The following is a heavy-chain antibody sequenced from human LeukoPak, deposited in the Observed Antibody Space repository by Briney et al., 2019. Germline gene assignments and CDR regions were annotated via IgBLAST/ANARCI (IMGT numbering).Heavy chain of an antibody. CDR3: ARGAFYYYYYMDV. J-gene: IGHJ6*03. Sequence: GGSLRLSCAASGFTFRSYGMHWVRQAPGKGLEWVAFIRYDGSNKYYADSVKGRFTISRDNSKSTLYLQMNSLRAEDTAVYYCARGAFYYYYYMDVWGKGTTVTVSS. CDR1: GFTFRSYG. V-gene: IGHV3-30*02. CDR2: IRYDGSNK.